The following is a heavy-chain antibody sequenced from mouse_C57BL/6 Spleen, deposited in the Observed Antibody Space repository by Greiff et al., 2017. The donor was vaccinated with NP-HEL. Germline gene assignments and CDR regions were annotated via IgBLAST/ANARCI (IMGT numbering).Heavy chain of an antibody. CDR3: AREGLGRWYFDY. D-gene: IGHD4-1*01. V-gene: IGHV3-6*01. Sequence: EVQLQESGPGLVKPSQSLSLTCSVTGYSITSGYYWNWIRQFPGNKLEWMGYISYDGSNNYNPSLKNRISITRDTSKNQFFLKLNSVTTEDTATYYCAREGLGRWYFDYWGQGTTLTVSS. J-gene: IGHJ2*01. CDR2: ISYDGSN. CDR1: GYSITSGYY.